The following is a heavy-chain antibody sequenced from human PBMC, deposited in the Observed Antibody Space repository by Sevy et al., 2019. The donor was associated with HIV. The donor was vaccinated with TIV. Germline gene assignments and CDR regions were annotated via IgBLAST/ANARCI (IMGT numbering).Heavy chain of an antibody. Sequence: SESLSLTCSVTGGSIRRGDYFWGWIRQSPGKGLEWIGSITDSGSTYDNPSLKSRVTMSVDTSKNQFSLKLSSVTAADTAVHYCARLRGGYGNGWFYYYMDVWGKGTTVTVSS. CDR3: ARLRGGYGNGWFYYYMDV. V-gene: IGHV4-39*01. D-gene: IGHD3-10*01. CDR2: ITDSGST. J-gene: IGHJ6*03. CDR1: GGSIRRGDYF.